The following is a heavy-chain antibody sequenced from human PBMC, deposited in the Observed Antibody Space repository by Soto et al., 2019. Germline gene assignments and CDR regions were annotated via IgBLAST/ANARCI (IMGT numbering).Heavy chain of an antibody. J-gene: IGHJ4*02. CDR3: ARVPAPTACFDY. CDR2: INSDGSST. D-gene: IGHD5-18*01. V-gene: IGHV3-74*01. Sequence: PGGSLRLSCAASGFTFSSYWMHWVRQAPGKGLVWVSRINSDGSSTSYADSVKGRFTTSRDNAKNTLYLQMNSLRAEDTAVYYCARVPAPTACFDYWGQGTLVTVSS. CDR1: GFTFSSYW.